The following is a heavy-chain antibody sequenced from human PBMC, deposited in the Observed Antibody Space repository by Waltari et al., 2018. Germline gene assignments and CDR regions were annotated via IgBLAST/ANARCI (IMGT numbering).Heavy chain of an antibody. CDR3: ARDLAEVNWTYVRY. Sequence: QVQLVQSGAEVKKPGSSVKVSCRASGGTFRNYAISWVRQAPGQGLEWLGGIRPILNVTDYEQKLRGRVTITADKSTGTIYMDLSSLRSEDTAIYYCARDLAEVNWTYVRYWGQGTLVTVSS. CDR2: IRPILNVT. J-gene: IGHJ4*02. D-gene: IGHD1-7*01. V-gene: IGHV1-69*10. CDR1: GGTFRNYA.